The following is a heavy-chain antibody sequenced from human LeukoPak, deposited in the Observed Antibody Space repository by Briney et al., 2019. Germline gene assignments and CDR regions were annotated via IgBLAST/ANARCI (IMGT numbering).Heavy chain of an antibody. CDR3: ARVPISTTARGYFDY. J-gene: IGHJ4*02. CDR2: IYYSGTT. Sequence: SGTLSLTCAVSGGSISISNSNWWSWVRQPPGKGLEWVGYIYYSGTTTYNPSLKSRVTISLDTSKNNFSLKLSSVTAADTAVYYCARVPISTTARGYFDYWGQGTLVTVSS. V-gene: IGHV4-61*03. D-gene: IGHD4-17*01. CDR1: GGSISISNSNW.